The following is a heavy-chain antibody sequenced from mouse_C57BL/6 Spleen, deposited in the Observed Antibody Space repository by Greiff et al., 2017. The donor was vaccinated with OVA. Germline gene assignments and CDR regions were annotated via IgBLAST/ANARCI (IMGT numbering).Heavy chain of an antibody. CDR3: ASHYGSSSYYFDY. Sequence: EVHLVESGAELVKPGASVKLSCTASGFNIKDYYMHWVKQRTEQGLEWIGRIDPEDGETKYAPKFQGKATITADTSSNTAYLQLSSLTSEDTAVYYCASHYGSSSYYFDYWGQGTTLTVSS. V-gene: IGHV14-2*01. J-gene: IGHJ2*01. CDR1: GFNIKDYY. D-gene: IGHD1-1*01. CDR2: IDPEDGET.